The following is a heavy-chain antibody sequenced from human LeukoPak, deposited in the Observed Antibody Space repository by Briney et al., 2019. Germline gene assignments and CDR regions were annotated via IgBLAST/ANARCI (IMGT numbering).Heavy chain of an antibody. Sequence: EPGGSLRLSCAASGFTFSTYAMSWVRQAPGKGPEWVSAITGSGGSAYYADSVKGRFTISRDNSKNTLNLQMNSLRAEDTAVYYCAKGSAAAGTIYTFDIWGQGTMVTVSS. CDR3: AKGSAAAGTIYTFDI. CDR1: GFTFSTYA. CDR2: ITGSGGSA. J-gene: IGHJ3*02. D-gene: IGHD6-13*01. V-gene: IGHV3-23*01.